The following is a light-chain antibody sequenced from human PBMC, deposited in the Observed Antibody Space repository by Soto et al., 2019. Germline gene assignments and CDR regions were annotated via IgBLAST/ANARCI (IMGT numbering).Light chain of an antibody. CDR1: QSISSC. V-gene: IGKV1-5*01. Sequence: DIQMTQSPSTLSASVGDTVTITCRASQSISSCLAWYQQKPDKAPKLLIYDASSLESGVPSRFSGSGSGTQFTLTISSLQPDDFATYYCQQYNSYPFTFGQGTKVEIK. J-gene: IGKJ1*01. CDR3: QQYNSYPFT. CDR2: DAS.